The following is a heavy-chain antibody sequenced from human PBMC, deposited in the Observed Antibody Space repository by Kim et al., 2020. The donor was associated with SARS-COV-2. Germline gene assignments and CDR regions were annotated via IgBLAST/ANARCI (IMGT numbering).Heavy chain of an antibody. J-gene: IGHJ4*02. D-gene: IGHD5-18*01. CDR3: ARGHALEKDTAMALGY. V-gene: IGHV4-34*01. CDR2: INHSGST. CDR1: GGSFSGYY. Sequence: SETLSLTCAVYGGSFSGYYWSWIRQPPGKGLEWIGEINHSGSTNYNPSLKSRVTISVDTSKNQFSLKLSSVTAADTAVYYCARGHALEKDTAMALGYWGQGTLVTVSS.